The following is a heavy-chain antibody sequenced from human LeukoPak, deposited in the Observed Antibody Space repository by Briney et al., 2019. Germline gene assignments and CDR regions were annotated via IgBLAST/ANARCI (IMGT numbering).Heavy chain of an antibody. CDR3: ATSPYYYGSGSSGY. V-gene: IGHV1-18*01. J-gene: IGHJ4*02. Sequence: ASVNVSCKASGYTFTSYGISGVRQAPGQGLEGMGWISAYNGNTNYAQKLQGRVTMTTDTSTSTAYMELRSLRSDDTAVYYCATSPYYYGSGSSGYWGQGTLVTVSS. D-gene: IGHD3-10*01. CDR1: GYTFTSYG. CDR2: ISAYNGNT.